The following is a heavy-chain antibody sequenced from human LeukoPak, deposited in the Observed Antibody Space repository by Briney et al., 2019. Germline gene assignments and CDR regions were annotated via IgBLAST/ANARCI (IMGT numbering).Heavy chain of an antibody. CDR3: ARGTPEMATSVMDV. Sequence: GGSLRLSCAASGFTFSSYWMSWVRQAPGKGLEWVANIKQDGSEKYYVDSVKGRFTIPRDNAKNSLYLQMNSLRAEDTAVYYCARGTPEMATSVMDVWGKGTTVTVSS. CDR1: GFTFSSYW. D-gene: IGHD5-24*01. V-gene: IGHV3-7*01. J-gene: IGHJ6*03. CDR2: IKQDGSEK.